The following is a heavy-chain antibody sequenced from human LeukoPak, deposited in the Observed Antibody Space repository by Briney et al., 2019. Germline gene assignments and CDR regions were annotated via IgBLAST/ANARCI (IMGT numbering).Heavy chain of an antibody. J-gene: IGHJ4*02. CDR1: GFTFSSYW. CDR2: INWNGGST. D-gene: IGHD3-22*01. V-gene: IGHV3-20*04. Sequence: GGSLRLSCAASGFTFSSYWMSWVRQAPGKGLEWVSGINWNGGSTGYADSVKGRFTISRDNAKNSLYLQMNSLRAEDTALYYCARASLVTMIVVDVNYFDYWGQGTLVTVSS. CDR3: ARASLVTMIVVDVNYFDY.